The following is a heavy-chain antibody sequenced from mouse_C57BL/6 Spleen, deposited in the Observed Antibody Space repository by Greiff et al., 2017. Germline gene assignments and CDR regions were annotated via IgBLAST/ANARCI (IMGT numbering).Heavy chain of an antibody. D-gene: IGHD1-1*01. V-gene: IGHV5-12*01. CDR3: ARHRNYYGSSYGYFDV. J-gene: IGHJ1*03. CDR2: ISNGGGST. CDR1: GFTFSDYY. Sequence: EVQGVESGGGLVQPGGSLKLSCAASGFTFSDYYMYWVRQTPEKRLEWVAYISNGGGSTYYPDTVKGRFTISRYNAKNTLYLQMSRLKSEDTAMYYCARHRNYYGSSYGYFDVWGTGTTVTVSS.